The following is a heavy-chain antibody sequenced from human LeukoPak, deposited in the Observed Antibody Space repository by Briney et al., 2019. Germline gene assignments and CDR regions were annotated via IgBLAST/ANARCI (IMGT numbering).Heavy chain of an antibody. V-gene: IGHV1-3*01. Sequence: ASVKVSCKASGYTSTSYAMHWVRQAPGQRLEWMGWINAGNGNTKYSQKFQGRVTITRDTSASTAYMELSSLRSEDTAVYYCARDRGYCSGGSCLQTYYFDYWGQGTLVTVSS. CDR2: INAGNGNT. J-gene: IGHJ4*02. CDR3: ARDRGYCSGGSCLQTYYFDY. CDR1: GYTSTSYA. D-gene: IGHD2-15*01.